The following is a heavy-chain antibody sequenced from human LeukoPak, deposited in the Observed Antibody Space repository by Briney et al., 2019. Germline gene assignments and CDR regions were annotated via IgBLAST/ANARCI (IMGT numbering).Heavy chain of an antibody. CDR2: ISSNGGST. Sequence: GGSLRLSCAASGFTFSSYWMHWVRQAPGKGLEYVSAISSNGGSTYYANSVKGRFTISRDNSKNTLYLQMGSLRAEDMAVYYCARAGYYDSSGYYGDPWYYFDYWGQGTLVTVSS. J-gene: IGHJ4*02. CDR1: GFTFSSYW. CDR3: ARAGYYDSSGYYGDPWYYFDY. D-gene: IGHD3-22*01. V-gene: IGHV3-64*01.